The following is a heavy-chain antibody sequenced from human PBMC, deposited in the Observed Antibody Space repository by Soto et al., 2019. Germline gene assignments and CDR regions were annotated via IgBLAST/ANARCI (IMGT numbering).Heavy chain of an antibody. CDR2: ISSSSSTI. CDR1: GFTFSSYS. V-gene: IGHV3-48*01. CDR3: ASQSSEWLLFAS. J-gene: IGHJ4*02. D-gene: IGHD5-12*01. Sequence: EVQLVESGGGLVQPGGSLRLSCAASGFTFSSYSMNWVRQAPGKGLEWVSYISSSSSTIYYADSVKGRFTISRDKAKNSLYLQMTSLRAEDTAVYYCASQSSEWLLFASWGQGTLVTVSS.